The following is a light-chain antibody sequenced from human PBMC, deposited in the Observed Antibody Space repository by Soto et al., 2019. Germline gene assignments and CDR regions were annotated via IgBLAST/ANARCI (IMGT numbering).Light chain of an antibody. V-gene: IGKV3-20*01. Sequence: ENVLTQSPGTLSLSPGERATLSCRASQSISSSYLAWYQQKPGQAPRLLIYGASSRATGIPDRFGGSGSGTVFTLNISRLEADDFAVYYYQQYGSFYTFGHGTKVEIK. CDR1: QSISSSY. J-gene: IGKJ2*01. CDR2: GAS. CDR3: QQYGSFYT.